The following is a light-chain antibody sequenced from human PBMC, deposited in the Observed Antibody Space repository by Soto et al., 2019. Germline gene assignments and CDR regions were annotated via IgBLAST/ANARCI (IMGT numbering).Light chain of an antibody. J-gene: IGLJ3*02. CDR3: CSFAGSSAFWV. Sequence: QSALTQPASVPGSPGKSITISCSGTTSGVGGYDVVSWYQQHPGKAHKLMTFEVKQRPSGASDRFSGSTSGTTPSLTISGLQAGEEAAYSCCSFAGSSAFWVFGGG. V-gene: IGLV2-23*02. CDR2: EVK. CDR1: TSGVGGYDV.